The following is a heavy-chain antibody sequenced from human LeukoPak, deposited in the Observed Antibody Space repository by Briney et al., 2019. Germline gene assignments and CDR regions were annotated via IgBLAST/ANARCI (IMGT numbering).Heavy chain of an antibody. CDR2: INHSGST. CDR1: GGSFSGYY. CDR3: ARSRGSRVGATGMRDAFDI. V-gene: IGHV4-34*01. J-gene: IGHJ3*02. Sequence: SETLSLTCAVYGGSFSGYYWSWIRQPPGKGLEWIGEINHSGSTNYNPSLKSRVTISVDTSKNQFSLKLSSVTAADTAVYYCARSRGSRVGATGMRDAFDIWGQGTMVTVSS. D-gene: IGHD1-26*01.